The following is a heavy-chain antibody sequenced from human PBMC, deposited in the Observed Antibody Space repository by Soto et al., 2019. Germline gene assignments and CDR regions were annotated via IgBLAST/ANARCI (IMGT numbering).Heavy chain of an antibody. V-gene: IGHV3-74*01. CDR3: ARGDRGAFDL. CDR1: GFTFSYYW. J-gene: IGHJ3*01. CDR2: IHSDGSST. Sequence: EVRLVESEGGLVQPGGSLSLSCAASGFTFSYYWMHWVRQAPGQGLLWVSRIHSDGSSTTYADSVKGRFTISRDNAKNPVSLQMNSLRVGDTGVYFCARGDRGAFDLWGQGTMVTVSS. D-gene: IGHD2-21*02.